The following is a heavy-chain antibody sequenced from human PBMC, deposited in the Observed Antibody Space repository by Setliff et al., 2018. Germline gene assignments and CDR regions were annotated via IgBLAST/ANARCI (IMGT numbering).Heavy chain of an antibody. J-gene: IGHJ4*02. CDR3: ARVRVVQGYYEFDH. D-gene: IGHD3-3*01. Sequence: SETLSLTCTVSGDSISSSSYHWGWIRQSPGKGLEWIGNIYYNGDTNRNPSLKSRVTVSVDTSRDQLSLSLSSVTAADTAIYYCARVRVVQGYYEFDHWGQGTLVTVSS. CDR2: IYYNGDT. V-gene: IGHV4-39*07. CDR1: GDSISSSSYH.